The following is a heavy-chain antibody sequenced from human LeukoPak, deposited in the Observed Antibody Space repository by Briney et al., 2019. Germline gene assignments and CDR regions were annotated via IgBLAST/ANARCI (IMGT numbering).Heavy chain of an antibody. CDR3: AKAMTKGPPFDY. V-gene: IGHV3-23*01. D-gene: IGHD3-22*01. CDR1: GFIFRDYA. J-gene: IGHJ4*02. Sequence: GGSLRLSCAASGFIFRDYAMSWVRQAPGKGLEWVSATSDTGGSIYYADSVKGRFTISRDNSKNTLYLQMNSLRAEDTAVYYCAKAMTKGPPFDYRGQGTLVTVSS. CDR2: TSDTGGSI.